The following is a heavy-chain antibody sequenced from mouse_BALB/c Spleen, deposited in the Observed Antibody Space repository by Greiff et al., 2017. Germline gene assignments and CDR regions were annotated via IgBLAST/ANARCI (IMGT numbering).Heavy chain of an antibody. V-gene: IGHV1-14*01. Sequence: EVKLMESGPELVKPGASVKMSCKASGYTFTSYVMHWVKQKPGQGLEWIGYINPYNDGTKYNEKFKGKATLTSDKSSSTAYMELSSLTSEDSAVYYCARTWGNYLYAMDYWGQGTSVTVSS. CDR2: INPYNDGT. CDR1: GYTFTSYV. J-gene: IGHJ4*01. CDR3: ARTWGNYLYAMDY. D-gene: IGHD2-1*01.